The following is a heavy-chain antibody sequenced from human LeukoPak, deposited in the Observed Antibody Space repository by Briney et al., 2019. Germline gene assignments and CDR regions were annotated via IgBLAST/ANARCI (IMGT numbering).Heavy chain of an antibody. CDR2: INPNSGDT. D-gene: IGHD4-17*01. CDR3: ARANYGDYFGG. Sequence: ASVKVSCKASGYTFTGYYMSWVRQAPGQGLEWMGWINPNSGDTNYAQKFQGRVTMTRDSSIRTAYMELSRLRSDDTAVYYCARANYGDYFGGWGQGTLVTVSS. CDR1: GYTFTGYY. V-gene: IGHV1-2*02. J-gene: IGHJ4*02.